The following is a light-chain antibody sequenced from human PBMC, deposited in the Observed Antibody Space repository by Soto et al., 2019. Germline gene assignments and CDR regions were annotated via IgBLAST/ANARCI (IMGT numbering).Light chain of an antibody. Sequence: EVVLPQCPGPLSLSPGETATVSCRATQSGSSSYLAWYQQKPGQAPRLLIYGASSRATGIPDRFSGSGSGTDFTLTISRMEPEDFAVYYCQQYGSSPPTLGPGTKVDIK. CDR2: GAS. V-gene: IGKV3-20*01. CDR1: QSGSSSY. J-gene: IGKJ1*01. CDR3: QQYGSSPPT.